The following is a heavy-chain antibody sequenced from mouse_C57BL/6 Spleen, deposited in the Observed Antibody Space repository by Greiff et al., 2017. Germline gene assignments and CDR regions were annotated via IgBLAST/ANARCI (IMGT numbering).Heavy chain of an antibody. CDR3: ARGAYAMGC. V-gene: IGHV5-17*01. J-gene: IGHJ4*01. Sequence: EVKVVESGGGLVKPGGSLKLSCAASGFTFSDYGMHWVRQAPEKGLEWVAYISSGSSTIHYADTVKGRFTISRDNAKNTLFLQMTSLRSEDTAMYYCARGAYAMGCWGQGTSVTVSS. CDR2: ISSGSSTI. CDR1: GFTFSDYG.